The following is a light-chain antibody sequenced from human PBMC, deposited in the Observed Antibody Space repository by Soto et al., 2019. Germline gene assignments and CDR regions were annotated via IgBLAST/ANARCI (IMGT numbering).Light chain of an antibody. V-gene: IGKV3-20*01. CDR1: QSVSNSY. Sequence: IDLTHSPGTLCFSPWQRSTLSFRASQSVSNSYLAWYQQKPGQAPRLLIYGASSRATGIPDRFSGSGSGTDFTLTISRLEPEDFAVYYCQQYGTSLTVGGGTKVDI. CDR2: GAS. J-gene: IGKJ4*01. CDR3: QQYGTSLT.